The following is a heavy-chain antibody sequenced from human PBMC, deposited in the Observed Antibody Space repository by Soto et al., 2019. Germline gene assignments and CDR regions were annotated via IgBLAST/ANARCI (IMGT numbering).Heavy chain of an antibody. CDR2: IYYSGST. V-gene: IGHV4-39*01. Sequence: SETLSLTCTVSGGSISSSSYYWGWIRQPPGKGLEWIGSIYYSGSTYYNPSLKSRVTISVDTSKNQFSLKLSSVTAADTAVYYCARHGYDFWSGYYDDNWFDPWGQGTLVTVSS. J-gene: IGHJ5*02. CDR1: GGSISSSSYY. CDR3: ARHGYDFWSGYYDDNWFDP. D-gene: IGHD3-3*01.